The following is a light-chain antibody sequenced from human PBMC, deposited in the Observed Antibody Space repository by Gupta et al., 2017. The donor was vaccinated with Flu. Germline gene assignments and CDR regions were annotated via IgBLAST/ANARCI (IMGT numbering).Light chain of an antibody. CDR2: GAS. CDR1: QSVSSD. CDR3: QQYNNWPPIT. V-gene: IGKV3-15*01. Sequence: ATLSCRASQSVSSDLAWYQQRPGQAPRLLVYGASTRATGIPARFSGRGSGTEFTLTISGLQSEDFAAYYCQQYNNWPPITFGQGTRLEMK. J-gene: IGKJ5*01.